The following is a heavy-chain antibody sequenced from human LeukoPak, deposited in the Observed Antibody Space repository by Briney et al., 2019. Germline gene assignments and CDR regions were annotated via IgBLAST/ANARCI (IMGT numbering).Heavy chain of an antibody. CDR1: GYTFSSYA. CDR3: AAGVAAAGTIWDY. V-gene: IGHV1-3*01. J-gene: IGHJ4*02. Sequence: GASVKVSCKASGYTFSSYAMHWVRQAPGQRLEWMGWINAGNGNTKYSQKFQGRVTITRDTSASTAYMELSSLRSEDTAVYYCAAGVAAAGTIWDYWGQGTLVTVSS. D-gene: IGHD6-13*01. CDR2: INAGNGNT.